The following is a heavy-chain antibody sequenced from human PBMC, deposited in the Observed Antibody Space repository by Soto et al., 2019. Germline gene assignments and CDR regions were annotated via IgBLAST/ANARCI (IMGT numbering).Heavy chain of an antibody. Sequence: ASVKVSCKASGYTFTSYAMNWVRQAPGQGLEWMGWINTNTGNPTYAQGFTGRFVFSLDTSVSTAYLQISSLKAEDTAVYYCARGAKVGNYYYYMDVWGKGTTVTVSS. CDR3: ARGAKVGNYYYYMDV. CDR2: INTNTGNP. CDR1: GYTFTSYA. D-gene: IGHD1-26*01. V-gene: IGHV7-4-1*02. J-gene: IGHJ6*03.